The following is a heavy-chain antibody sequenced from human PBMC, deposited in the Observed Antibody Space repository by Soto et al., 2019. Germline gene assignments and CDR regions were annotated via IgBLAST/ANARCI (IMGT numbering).Heavy chain of an antibody. D-gene: IGHD3-22*01. V-gene: IGHV1-3*01. CDR2: INAGNGNT. CDR3: SRGTTFSMKGAANWLDP. J-gene: IGHJ5*02. CDR1: GYIFSTYA. Sequence: ASVKVSCKASGYIFSTYAIHWVRQAPGQKFEWMGWINAGNGNTKYSQKFQDRVTFTRDTSASTASMGLSSLRSGDTDVYYFSRGTTFSMKGAANWLDPWGQGTLVTVSS.